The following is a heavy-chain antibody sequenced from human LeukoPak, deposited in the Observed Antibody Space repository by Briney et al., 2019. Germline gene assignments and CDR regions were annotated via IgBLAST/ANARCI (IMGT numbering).Heavy chain of an antibody. CDR1: GGSVSSGSYY. D-gene: IGHD6-13*01. Sequence: NPSETLSLTCTVSGGSVSSGSYYWSWIRQPPGKGLEWIGYIYYSGSTNYNPSLKSRVTISVDTSKNQFSLKLSSVTAADTAVYYCARVAAPGDGWFDPWGQGTLVTVSS. CDR2: IYYSGST. V-gene: IGHV4-61*01. CDR3: ARVAAPGDGWFDP. J-gene: IGHJ5*02.